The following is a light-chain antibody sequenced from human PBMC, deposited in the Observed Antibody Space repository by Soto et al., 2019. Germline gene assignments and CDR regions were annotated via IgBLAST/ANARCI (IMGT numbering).Light chain of an antibody. V-gene: IGLV2-11*01. CDR1: SSDVGGYNY. CDR2: DVY. J-gene: IGLJ1*01. CDR3: CSYTVRYSFV. Sequence: QFALAQPRSVSGSPGQSVTISCTGTSSDVGGYNYVSWYQHHPGKAPKLIIYDVYKWPSGVPGRFSGFKSGNTASLTISGLQADDEAIYYCCSYTVRYSFVFGSGTKV.